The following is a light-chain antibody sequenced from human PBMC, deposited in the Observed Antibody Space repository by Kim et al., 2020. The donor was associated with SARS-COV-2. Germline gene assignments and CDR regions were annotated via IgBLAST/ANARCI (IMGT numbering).Light chain of an antibody. CDR1: SSNIGINA. V-gene: IGLV1-44*01. Sequence: QWVSISCSGSSSNIGINAVNWFRRLPGSAPKLLVNRNNQRPSGVPDRFYGSKSGTSASLAISGLQSEDEGDYYCAAWDDSLNGHWVFCGGTQLTVL. CDR2: RNN. J-gene: IGLJ3*02. CDR3: AAWDDSLNGHWV.